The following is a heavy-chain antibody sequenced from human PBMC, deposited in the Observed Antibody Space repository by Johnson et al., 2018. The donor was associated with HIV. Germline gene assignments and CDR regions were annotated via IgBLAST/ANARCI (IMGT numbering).Heavy chain of an antibody. V-gene: IGHV3-7*03. D-gene: IGHD3-22*01. Sequence: MQLVESGGGVVQPGGSLRLSCAASGFTFSSYAMHWVRQAPGKGLEWVANIKQDGSEKYYEDSVKGRFTISRDNAKNSLYLQLNSLKTEDTAVYYCTTEDSSGYNSLGAFDIWGPGTMVTVSS. CDR1: GFTFSSYA. CDR2: IKQDGSEK. CDR3: TTEDSSGYNSLGAFDI. J-gene: IGHJ3*02.